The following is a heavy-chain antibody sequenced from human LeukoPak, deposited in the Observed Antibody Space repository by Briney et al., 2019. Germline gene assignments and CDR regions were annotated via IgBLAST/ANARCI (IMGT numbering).Heavy chain of an antibody. V-gene: IGHV1-69*13. Sequence: ASVKVSCKASGYTFTSYGISWVRQAPGQGLEWMGGIIPIFGTANYAQKFQGRVTITADESTSTAYMELSSLRSEDTAVYYCARVGGYSYGYSGMDVWGQGTTVTVSS. CDR1: GYTFTSYG. CDR3: ARVGGYSYGYSGMDV. CDR2: IIPIFGTA. J-gene: IGHJ6*02. D-gene: IGHD5-18*01.